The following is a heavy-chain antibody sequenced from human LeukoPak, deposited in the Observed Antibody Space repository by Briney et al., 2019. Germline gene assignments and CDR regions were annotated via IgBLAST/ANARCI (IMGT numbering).Heavy chain of an antibody. CDR1: GGSFSGYS. CDR2: INHSGST. CDR3: ARGPPYYYDSSGYYYRRYYFDY. V-gene: IGHV4-34*01. J-gene: IGHJ4*02. Sequence: SEALSLTCAVYGGSFSGYSWSWLRQPPGKGREWIGEINHSGSTNYNPSLKSRFTISVDTSKNQFSLKLSSVTAADTAVYYCARGPPYYYDSSGYYYRRYYFDYWGQGTLVTVSS. D-gene: IGHD3-22*01.